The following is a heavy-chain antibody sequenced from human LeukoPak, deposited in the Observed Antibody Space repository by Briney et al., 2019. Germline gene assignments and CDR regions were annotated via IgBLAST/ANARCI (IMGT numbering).Heavy chain of an antibody. V-gene: IGHV4-39*01. CDR2: IYYSGST. CDR3: ARLLKGYFDY. CDR1: GGSISSSSYY. Sequence: SETLSLTCTVSGGSISSSSYYWGWIRQPPGKGLEWIGSIYYSGSTYYNPSLKSRVTISVDTSKNQFSLKLSSVTAAGTAVYYCARLLKGYFDYWGQGTLVTVSS. J-gene: IGHJ4*02.